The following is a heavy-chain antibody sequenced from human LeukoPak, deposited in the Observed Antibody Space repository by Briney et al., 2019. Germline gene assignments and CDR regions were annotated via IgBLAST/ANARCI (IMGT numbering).Heavy chain of an antibody. J-gene: IGHJ4*02. CDR2: ISSSSSTI. Sequence: GGSLRLSCAASGFTFSSYWMSWVRQAPGKGLEWVSYISSSSSTIYYADSVKGRFTISRDNAKNSLYLQMNSLRAEDTAVYYCARDGVVGATPFDYWGQGTLVTVSS. CDR3: ARDGVVGATPFDY. D-gene: IGHD1-26*01. V-gene: IGHV3-48*01. CDR1: GFTFSSYW.